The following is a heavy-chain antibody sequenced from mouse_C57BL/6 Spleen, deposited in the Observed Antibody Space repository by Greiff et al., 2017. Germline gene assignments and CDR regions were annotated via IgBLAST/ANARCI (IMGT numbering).Heavy chain of an antibody. V-gene: IGHV1-81*01. Sequence: VQLQQSGAELARPGASVKLSCKASGYTFTSYGISWVKQRTGQGLEWIGEIYPRSGNTYYNEKFKGKATLTADKSSSKAYMELRSLTSEDSAVYFCARWNYYGSRGAMDYWGQGTSVTVSS. J-gene: IGHJ4*01. CDR1: GYTFTSYG. CDR2: IYPRSGNT. D-gene: IGHD1-1*01. CDR3: ARWNYYGSRGAMDY.